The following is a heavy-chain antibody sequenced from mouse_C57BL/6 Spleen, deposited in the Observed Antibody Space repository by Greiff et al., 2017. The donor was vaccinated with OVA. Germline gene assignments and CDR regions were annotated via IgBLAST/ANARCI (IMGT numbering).Heavy chain of an antibody. J-gene: IGHJ1*03. Sequence: QVQLQQPGAELVRPGSSVKLSCKASGYTFTSYWMHWVKQRPIQGLEWIGNIDPSDSETHYNQKFKDKATLTVDKSSSTAYMQLSSLTSEDSAVDYCAGVYDGYYEGYLDVWGTGTTVTVSS. D-gene: IGHD2-3*01. V-gene: IGHV1-52*01. CDR2: IDPSDSET. CDR1: GYTFTSYW. CDR3: AGVYDGYYEGYLDV.